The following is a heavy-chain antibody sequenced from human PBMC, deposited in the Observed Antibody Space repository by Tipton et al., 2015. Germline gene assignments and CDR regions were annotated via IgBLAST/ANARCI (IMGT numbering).Heavy chain of an antibody. CDR2: IHSSGNT. CDR1: GGSISNYY. Sequence: TLSLTCTVSGGSISNYYWSWIRQPAGKGLEWIGRIHSSGNTNYNSSLKSRVTTSVDTSKNQFSLRLSSVTAADTAVYYCARVPLHCSGGSCQYYYYGMDVWGQGTTVIVSS. CDR3: ARVPLHCSGGSCQYYYYGMDV. V-gene: IGHV4-4*07. D-gene: IGHD2-15*01. J-gene: IGHJ6*02.